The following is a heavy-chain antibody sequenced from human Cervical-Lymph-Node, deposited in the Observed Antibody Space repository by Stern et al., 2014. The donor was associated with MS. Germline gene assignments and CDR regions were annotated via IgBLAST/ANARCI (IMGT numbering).Heavy chain of an antibody. V-gene: IGHV1-46*04. J-gene: IGHJ4*02. Sequence: VQLLESGAEVKKPGASVKVSCKASGYPFTSYYMHWVRQAPGQGLEWMGMISPSDGSTTYTQKLQDRVIMTRDTSTTAVYMELSGLTSEDTAVYYCARSTVKGFDHWGQGTLVTVSS. D-gene: IGHD4-17*01. CDR3: ARSTVKGFDH. CDR2: ISPSDGST. CDR1: GYPFTSYY.